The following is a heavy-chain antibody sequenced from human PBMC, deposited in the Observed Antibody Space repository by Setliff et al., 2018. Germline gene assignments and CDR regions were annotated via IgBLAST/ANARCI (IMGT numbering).Heavy chain of an antibody. D-gene: IGHD3-10*01. CDR1: GASMRSGTFY. CDR2: ISYSGNT. J-gene: IGHJ5*02. V-gene: IGHV4-31*03. CDR3: ARDRSALVRGVVHHNYFDP. Sequence: PSETLSLTCTVSGASMRSGTFYWSWIRLHPGKGLEWIGYISYSGNTYYNPSFEGRLALSVDASMGQFSLRLSSVTAADSAIYYCARDRSALVRGVVHHNYFDPWGQGNKVTVSS.